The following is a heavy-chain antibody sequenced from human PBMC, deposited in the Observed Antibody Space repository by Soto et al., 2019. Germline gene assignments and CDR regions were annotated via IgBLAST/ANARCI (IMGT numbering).Heavy chain of an antibody. CDR2: MNPNSGNT. J-gene: IGHJ6*04. CDR1: GYTFTSYD. CDR3: ARDSRRRGYCSSTSCYAPLV. D-gene: IGHD2-2*01. Sequence: RASVKVSCKASGYTFTSYDINWVRQATGQGLEWMGWMNPNSGNTGYAQKFQGRVTMTRNTSISTAYMELSSLRSEDTAVYYCARDSRRRGYCSSTSCYAPLVWGKGTTVTVSS. V-gene: IGHV1-8*01.